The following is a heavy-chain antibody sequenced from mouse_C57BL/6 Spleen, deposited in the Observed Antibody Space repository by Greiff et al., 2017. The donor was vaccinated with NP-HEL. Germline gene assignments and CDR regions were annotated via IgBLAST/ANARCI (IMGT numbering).Heavy chain of an antibody. V-gene: IGHV5-17*01. Sequence: EVMLVESGGGLVKPGGSLKLSCAASGFTFSDYGMHWVRQAPEKGLEWVAYISSGSSTIYYADTVTGRFTISRDNAKNTLFLQMTSLRSEDTAMYYCARGRAYYDDAMDYWGQGTSVTVSS. D-gene: IGHD2-4*01. CDR3: ARGRAYYDDAMDY. CDR1: GFTFSDYG. CDR2: ISSGSSTI. J-gene: IGHJ4*01.